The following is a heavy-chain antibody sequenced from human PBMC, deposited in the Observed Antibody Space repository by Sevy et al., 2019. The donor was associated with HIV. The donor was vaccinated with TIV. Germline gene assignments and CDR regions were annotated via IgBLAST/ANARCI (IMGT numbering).Heavy chain of an antibody. Sequence: GESLKISCTASGFTFSRYAMNWVRQAPGKGLECVSYISNGGTTIYYGDFVKGRFTISRDNVKNTLYLQMNSQRDDDTAVYYCARGYSTLDYWGEGTLVTVSS. CDR3: ARGYSTLDY. V-gene: IGHV3-48*02. CDR2: ISNGGTTI. J-gene: IGHJ4*02. CDR1: GFTFSRYA. D-gene: IGHD1-26*01.